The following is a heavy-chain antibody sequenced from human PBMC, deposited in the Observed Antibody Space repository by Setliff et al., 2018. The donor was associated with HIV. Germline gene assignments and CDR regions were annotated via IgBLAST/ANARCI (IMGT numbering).Heavy chain of an antibody. D-gene: IGHD4-17*01. CDR1: GGSFSGYY. Sequence: SETLSLTCAVYGGSFSGYYWSWIRQPPGKGLEWIGEINHSGSTNYNPSLKSRVTISVDTSKNQFSLKLNSVTAADTAVYYCAKGAGFYGDYTFDHWGQGRQVTVSS. J-gene: IGHJ4*02. CDR3: AKGAGFYGDYTFDH. V-gene: IGHV4-34*01. CDR2: INHSGST.